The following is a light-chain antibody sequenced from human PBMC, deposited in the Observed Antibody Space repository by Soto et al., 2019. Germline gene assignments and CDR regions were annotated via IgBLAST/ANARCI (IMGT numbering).Light chain of an antibody. V-gene: IGKV3-11*01. J-gene: IGKJ4*01. CDR1: QSVYSN. CDR2: DAS. Sequence: EIVMTQSPVTLSVSPGERASLSCRASQSVYSNLAWYQQKPGQAPRLLIYDASTRATGIPARFSGSGSGTDFTLTISSLEPEDFAVYYCQQRSNWPLTFGGGTKVDIK. CDR3: QQRSNWPLT.